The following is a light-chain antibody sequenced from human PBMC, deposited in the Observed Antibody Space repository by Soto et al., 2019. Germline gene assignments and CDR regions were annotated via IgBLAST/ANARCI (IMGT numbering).Light chain of an antibody. Sequence: DIQMTQSPSSLSAPVGDRVTITCRASQTISNYVNWYQQELGEAPKLLIHAASSLQGGVPSRFSGSGSGTDFTLTISSLQPEDFATYYCQQTYKIPLTFGGGTKVEI. J-gene: IGKJ4*01. CDR2: AAS. CDR1: QTISNY. V-gene: IGKV1-39*01. CDR3: QQTYKIPLT.